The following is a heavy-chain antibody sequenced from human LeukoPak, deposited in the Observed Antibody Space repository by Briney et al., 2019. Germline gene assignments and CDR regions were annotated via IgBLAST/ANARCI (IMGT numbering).Heavy chain of an antibody. D-gene: IGHD2-2*01. J-gene: IGHJ3*02. CDR1: GGSISSSSLY. Sequence: SETLSLTCTVSGGSISSSSLYWDWIRQPPGKGLEWIGTVYYSGSTYYNPSLKSRVTISVDTSKNQFSLKLSSVTAADTALCYCARNASSLGAGAFDIWGQGTMVTVSS. V-gene: IGHV4-39*01. CDR3: ARNASSLGAGAFDI. CDR2: VYYSGST.